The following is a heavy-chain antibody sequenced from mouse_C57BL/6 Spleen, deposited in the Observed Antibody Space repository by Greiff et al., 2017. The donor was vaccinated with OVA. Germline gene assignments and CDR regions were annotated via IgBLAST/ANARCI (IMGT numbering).Heavy chain of an antibody. CDR3: ARVSGYNAMDY. J-gene: IGHJ4*01. V-gene: IGHV5-4*01. D-gene: IGHD6-2*01. CDR2: ISDGGSYT. Sequence: EVQVVESGGGLVKPGGSLKLSCAASGFTFSSYAMSWVRQTPEKRLEWVATISDGGSYTYYPDNVKGRFTISRDNAKNNLYLQMSHLKSEDTAMYYCARVSGYNAMDYWGQGTSVTVSS. CDR1: GFTFSSYA.